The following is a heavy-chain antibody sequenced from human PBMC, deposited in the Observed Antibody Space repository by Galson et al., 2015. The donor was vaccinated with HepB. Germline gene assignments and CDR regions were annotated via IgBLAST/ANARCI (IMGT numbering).Heavy chain of an antibody. Sequence: QSGAEVKKPGESLKISCKGSGYSFTSYWIGWVRQMPGKGLEWMGIIYPGDSDTRYSPSFQGQVTISADKSISTAYLQWSSLEASDTAMYYCARSWRYYDILTGYYHYYYYGMDVWGQGTTVTVSS. V-gene: IGHV5-51*01. CDR1: GYSFTSYW. CDR3: ARSWRYYDILTGYYHYYYYGMDV. CDR2: IYPGDSDT. D-gene: IGHD3-9*01. J-gene: IGHJ6*02.